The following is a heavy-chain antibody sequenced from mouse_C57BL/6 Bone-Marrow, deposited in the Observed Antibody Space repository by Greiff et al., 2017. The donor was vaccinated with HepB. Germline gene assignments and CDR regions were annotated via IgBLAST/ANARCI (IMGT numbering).Heavy chain of an antibody. V-gene: IGHV5-4*01. Sequence: EVHLVESGGGLVKPGGSLKLSCAASGFTFSSYAMSWVRQTPEKRLEWVATISDGGSYTYYPDNVKGRFTISRDNAKNNLYLQMSHLKSEDTAMYYCARDYDWDYWGQGTTLTVSS. D-gene: IGHD2-4*01. CDR3: ARDYDWDY. J-gene: IGHJ2*01. CDR2: ISDGGSYT. CDR1: GFTFSSYA.